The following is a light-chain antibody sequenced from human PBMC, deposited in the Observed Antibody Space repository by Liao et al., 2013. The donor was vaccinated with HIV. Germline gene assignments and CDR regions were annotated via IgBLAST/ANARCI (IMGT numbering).Light chain of an antibody. Sequence: SYVLTQPPSVSVAPGKTARITCGGNNIGFKSVHWYQQKPGQAPVLVISNDSDRPSGIPERFSGSNSENTATLTISRVEAGDEADYHCQVWDSSTAYVFGTGTKVTVL. V-gene: IGLV3-21*01. J-gene: IGLJ1*01. CDR3: QVWDSSTAYV. CDR2: NDS. CDR1: NIGFKS.